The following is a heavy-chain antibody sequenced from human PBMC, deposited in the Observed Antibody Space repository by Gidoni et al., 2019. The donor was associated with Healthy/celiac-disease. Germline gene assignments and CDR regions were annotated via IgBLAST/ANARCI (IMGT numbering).Heavy chain of an antibody. Sequence: EVQLLESGGGLVQPGGSLRLPCAASGLHLSSYSMSWVRQAPGKGLEWVSAISGSGGSTYYADSVKGRFTISRDNSKNTLYLQMNSLRAEDTAVYYCANGGETGDVWDAFDIWGQGTMVTVSS. J-gene: IGHJ3*02. CDR3: ANGGETGDVWDAFDI. CDR2: ISGSGGST. V-gene: IGHV3-23*01. D-gene: IGHD7-27*01. CDR1: GLHLSSYS.